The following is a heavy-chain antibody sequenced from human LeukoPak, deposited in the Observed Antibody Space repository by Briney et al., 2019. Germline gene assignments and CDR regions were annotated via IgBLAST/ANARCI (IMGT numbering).Heavy chain of an antibody. CDR2: IWYDGSNK. CDR3: ARDSSGSIDY. Sequence: GGSLRLSRTASGFTFSSYGMHWVRQAPGKGLEWVAVIWYDGSNKYYADSVKGRFTISRDNSKNTLYLQMNSLRAEDTAVYYCARDSSGSIDYWGQGTLVTVSS. J-gene: IGHJ4*02. V-gene: IGHV3-33*01. CDR1: GFTFSSYG. D-gene: IGHD3-22*01.